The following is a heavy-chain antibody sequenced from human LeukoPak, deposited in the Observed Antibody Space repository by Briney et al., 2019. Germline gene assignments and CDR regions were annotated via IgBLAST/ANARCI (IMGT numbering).Heavy chain of an antibody. J-gene: IGHJ4*02. CDR1: GFTFSSYA. D-gene: IGHD6-13*01. CDR3: ARDRGIAAAVVDY. CDR2: ISGSGGST. Sequence: GGSLRLSCAASGFTFSSYAMSWVRQAPGKGLEWVSAISGSGGSTYYADSVKGRFTISRDNAKNSLYLQMNSLRAEDTAVYYCARDRGIAAAVVDYWGQGTLVTVSS. V-gene: IGHV3-23*01.